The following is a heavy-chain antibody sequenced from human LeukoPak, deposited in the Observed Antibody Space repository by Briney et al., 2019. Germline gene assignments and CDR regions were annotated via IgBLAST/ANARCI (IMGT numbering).Heavy chain of an antibody. J-gene: IGHJ4*02. CDR2: IYHSGST. D-gene: IGHD3-16*02. CDR1: GGSISSGGYS. V-gene: IGHV4-30-2*01. Sequence: SQTLSLTCAVSGGSISSGGYSWSWIRQPPGKGLEWIGYIYHSGSTYYNPSLKSRVTISVDRSKNQFSLKLSSVTAADTAVYYCARDRYGQRIFDYWGQGTLVTVSS. CDR3: ARDRYGQRIFDY.